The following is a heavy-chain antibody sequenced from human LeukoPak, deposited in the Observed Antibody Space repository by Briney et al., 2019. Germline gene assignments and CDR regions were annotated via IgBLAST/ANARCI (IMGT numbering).Heavy chain of an antibody. Sequence: SETLFLTCAVSGYSISSGYYWGWIRQPPGKGLEWIGSIYHSGSTYYNPSLKSRVTISVDTSKNQFSLKLSSVTAADTAVYYCAREDAAMYYFDYWGQGTLVTVSS. V-gene: IGHV4-38-2*02. J-gene: IGHJ4*02. CDR1: GYSISSGYY. CDR2: IYHSGST. D-gene: IGHD2-2*01. CDR3: AREDAAMYYFDY.